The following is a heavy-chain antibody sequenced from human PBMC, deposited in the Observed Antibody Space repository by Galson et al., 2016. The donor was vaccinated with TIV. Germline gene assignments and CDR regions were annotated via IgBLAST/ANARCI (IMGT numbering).Heavy chain of an antibody. J-gene: IGHJ4*02. CDR1: GFTFSTTW. D-gene: IGHD2-2*01. CDR2: VKSKTDGETT. V-gene: IGHV3-15*01. CDR3: ATERYCSSTTCPLTFDY. Sequence: SLRLSCAHSGFTFSTTWMSWVRQAPGEGLEWVGRVKSKTDGETTDYAAPVKGRFTISRNDSKNMLYLQMNSLKTEDTALYYCATERYCSSTTCPLTFDYWGLGTVVTVS.